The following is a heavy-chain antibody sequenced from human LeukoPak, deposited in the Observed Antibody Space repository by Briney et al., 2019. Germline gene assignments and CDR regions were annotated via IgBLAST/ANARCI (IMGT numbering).Heavy chain of an antibody. Sequence: PSETLSLTCAVYGGSFSGYYWSWSRQPPGKGLECIEEINHSGSTNYNPSLKSRVTISVDTSKNQFSLKLSSVTAADTAVYYCARGLIRRTYCSGGSCRLNWFDPRGQGTLVTVSS. CDR1: GGSFSGYY. CDR3: ARGLIRRTYCSGGSCRLNWFDP. V-gene: IGHV4-34*01. CDR2: INHSGST. J-gene: IGHJ5*02. D-gene: IGHD2-15*01.